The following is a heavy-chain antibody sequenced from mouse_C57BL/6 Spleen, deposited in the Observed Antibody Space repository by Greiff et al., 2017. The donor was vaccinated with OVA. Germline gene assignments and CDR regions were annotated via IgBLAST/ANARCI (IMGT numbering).Heavy chain of an antibody. Sequence: EVHLVESGEGLVKPGGSLKLSCAASGFTFSSYAMSWVRQTPEKRLEWVAYISSGGDYIYYADTVKGRFTISRDNARNTLYLQMSSLKSEDTAMYYCTGVYYGPFAYWGQGTLVTVSA. CDR3: TGVYYGPFAY. D-gene: IGHD2-1*01. CDR2: ISSGGDYI. CDR1: GFTFSSYA. J-gene: IGHJ3*01. V-gene: IGHV5-9-1*02.